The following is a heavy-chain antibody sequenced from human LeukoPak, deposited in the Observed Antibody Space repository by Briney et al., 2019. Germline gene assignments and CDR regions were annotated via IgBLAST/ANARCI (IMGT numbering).Heavy chain of an antibody. Sequence: GGSLRLSCAASGFTFSTYWMHWVRQAPGKGLVWVSRINSDGSSTSYADSVKGRFTISRDNAKNTLYLQMNSLRAEDTAVYYCARSTKTSARITMIDLDYWGQGTLVTVSS. CDR1: GFTFSTYW. D-gene: IGHD3-22*01. J-gene: IGHJ4*02. CDR3: ARSTKTSARITMIDLDY. CDR2: INSDGSST. V-gene: IGHV3-74*01.